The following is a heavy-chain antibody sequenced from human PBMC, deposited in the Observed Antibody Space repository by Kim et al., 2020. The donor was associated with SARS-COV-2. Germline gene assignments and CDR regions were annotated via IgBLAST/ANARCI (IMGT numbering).Heavy chain of an antibody. Sequence: GGSLRLSCAASGFTFSSYSMNWVRQAPGKGLEWVSSISSSSSYIYYADSVKGRFTISRDNAKNSLYLQMNSLRAEDTAVYYCARDRRATYDFWSDGMDVWGQGTTVTVSS. CDR2: ISSSSSYI. D-gene: IGHD3-3*01. CDR3: ARDRRATYDFWSDGMDV. J-gene: IGHJ6*02. V-gene: IGHV3-21*01. CDR1: GFTFSSYS.